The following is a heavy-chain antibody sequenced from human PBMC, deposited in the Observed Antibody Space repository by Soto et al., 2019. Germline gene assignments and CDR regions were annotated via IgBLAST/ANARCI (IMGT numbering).Heavy chain of an antibody. CDR3: ASRVVPAARGYYGMDV. J-gene: IGHJ6*02. Sequence: QVQLQESGPGLVKPSGTLSLTCAVSGGYISSSNWWSWVRQPPGKGLEWIGEIYHSGSTNYNPSLKSRVTIAVDTSKNQFSLKLSSVTAADTAVYYCASRVVPAARGYYGMDVWGQGTTVTVSS. V-gene: IGHV4-4*02. CDR2: IYHSGST. D-gene: IGHD2-2*01. CDR1: GGYISSSNW.